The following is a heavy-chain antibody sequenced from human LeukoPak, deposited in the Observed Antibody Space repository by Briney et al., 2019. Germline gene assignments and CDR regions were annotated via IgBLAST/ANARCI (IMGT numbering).Heavy chain of an antibody. Sequence: PGGSLRLSCAASGFTFSMYSMGSVRQAPGKGLEWGSYISGSTSVIYYADSVKSRLTISRDNAKNSMYLQMNSLRTEDTATYYCAIGYYYLDDWGNGTAVTVS. J-gene: IGHJ6*03. CDR1: GFTFSMYS. V-gene: IGHV3-48*01. CDR2: ISGSTSVI. CDR3: AIGYYYLDD. D-gene: IGHD3-16*01.